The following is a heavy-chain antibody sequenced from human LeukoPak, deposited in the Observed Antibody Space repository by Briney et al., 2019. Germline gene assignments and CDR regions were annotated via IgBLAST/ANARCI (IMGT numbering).Heavy chain of an antibody. D-gene: IGHD3-22*01. V-gene: IGHV3-23*01. Sequence: PGGSLRLSCAASGITFSGSGMSWVRQAPGKGLEWVSTISGSGSNTHYADSVKGRFTISRDNAKNSLYLQMNSLRAEDTAVYYCARDGADYYDSSGYDRYFQHWGQGTLVTVSS. CDR3: ARDGADYYDSSGYDRYFQH. J-gene: IGHJ1*01. CDR1: GITFSGSG. CDR2: ISGSGSNT.